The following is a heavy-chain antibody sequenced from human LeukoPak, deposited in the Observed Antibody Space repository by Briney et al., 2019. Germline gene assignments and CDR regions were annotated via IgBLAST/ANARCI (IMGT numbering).Heavy chain of an antibody. CDR3: ARDRHYLSAFDI. CDR2: ISSSSSYI. J-gene: IGHJ3*02. CDR1: GFTFSSYS. Sequence: GGSLRLSCAASGFTFSSYSMNWVRQAPGKGLKWVSSISSSSSYIYYADSVKGRFTISRDNAKNSLYLQMNSLRAEDTAVYYCARDRHYLSAFDIWGQGTMVTVSS. D-gene: IGHD3-10*01. V-gene: IGHV3-21*01.